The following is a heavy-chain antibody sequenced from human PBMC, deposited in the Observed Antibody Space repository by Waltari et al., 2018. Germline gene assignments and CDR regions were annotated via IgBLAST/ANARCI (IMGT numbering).Heavy chain of an antibody. V-gene: IGHV3-7*01. CDR2: IKQDGGEK. CDR3: ARVRGSYYPD. Sequence: EVQLLESGGGLVQPGGALRLSRALSGFTFSIYRMSWVRQAPGKGLEWVANIKQDGGEKYYVDSVKGRLTISRDNAKNSLYLQMNSLRAEDTAVYYCARVRGSYYPDWGQGTLVTVSS. J-gene: IGHJ4*02. D-gene: IGHD1-26*01. CDR1: GFTFSIYR.